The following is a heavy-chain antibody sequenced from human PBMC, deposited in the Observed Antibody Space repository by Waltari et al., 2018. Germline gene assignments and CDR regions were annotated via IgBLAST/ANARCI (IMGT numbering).Heavy chain of an antibody. CDR1: GFTFSTYS. V-gene: IGHV3-30*04. D-gene: IGHD1-26*01. Sequence: LVESGGGVVQPGRSLRLSCAASGFTFSTYSMPWLRQAPNTGLEWVAVMSYDGSTKNYADSVKGRFSISRDNSQNMLYLQLSSLRPEDTALYYCVRQQWGSDIHDAFDIWGQGTTVTVSS. CDR3: VRQQWGSDIHDAFDI. J-gene: IGHJ3*02. CDR2: MSYDGSTK.